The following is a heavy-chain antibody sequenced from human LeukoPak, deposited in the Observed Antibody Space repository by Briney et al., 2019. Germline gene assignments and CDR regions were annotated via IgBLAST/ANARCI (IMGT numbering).Heavy chain of an antibody. V-gene: IGHV5-51*01. Sequence: GESLKISCKGSGYSFTSYWIGWVRQMPGKGLEWMGIIYPGDSDTRYSPSFQGQVTISADKSISTAYLQWSSLKASDTAMYYCARLNVGQQPGIVFQHWGQGTLVTVSS. J-gene: IGHJ1*01. CDR2: IYPGDSDT. D-gene: IGHD6-13*01. CDR3: ARLNVGQQPGIVFQH. CDR1: GYSFTSYW.